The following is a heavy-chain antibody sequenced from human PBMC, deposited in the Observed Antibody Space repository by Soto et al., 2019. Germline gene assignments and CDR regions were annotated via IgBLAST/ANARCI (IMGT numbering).Heavy chain of an antibody. D-gene: IGHD3-10*01. CDR3: TRGWFGEVVYYVDY. CDR2: ISPYNGNT. J-gene: IGHJ4*02. Sequence: QVQLVQSGAEVKKPGASVKVSCKTSGYTFTTYGISWVRQAPGQGLEWMGWISPYNGNTKYAQKLQGRVTMTADTSTSTACMDLRSLTSDDTAVYYCTRGWFGEVVYYVDYWGQGTLVTVSS. V-gene: IGHV1-18*01. CDR1: GYTFTTYG.